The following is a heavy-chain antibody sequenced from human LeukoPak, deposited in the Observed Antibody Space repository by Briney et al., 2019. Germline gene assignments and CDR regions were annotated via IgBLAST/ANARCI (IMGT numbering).Heavy chain of an antibody. Sequence: SVKVSCKASGGTFSSYAISWERQAPGQGLEWMGGIIPIFGTANYAQKFQGRVTITADESTSTAYMELSSLRSEDTAVYYCARWSYDILTGYPADYYGMDVWGQGTTVTVSS. V-gene: IGHV1-69*13. CDR2: IIPIFGTA. D-gene: IGHD3-9*01. CDR3: ARWSYDILTGYPADYYGMDV. CDR1: GGTFSSYA. J-gene: IGHJ6*02.